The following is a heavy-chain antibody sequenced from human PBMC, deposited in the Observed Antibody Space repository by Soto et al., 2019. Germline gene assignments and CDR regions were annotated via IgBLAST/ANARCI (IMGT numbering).Heavy chain of an antibody. CDR1: GFTFSSYS. D-gene: IGHD3-10*01. CDR3: ASDPYYYASGF. J-gene: IGHJ4*02. Sequence: EVQLVESGGGLVKPGGSLRLSCAASGFTFSSYSMNWVRQAPGKGLEWVSKISGDATITYYADSVKGRFTVSRDNAKKSLYLQMNSLRAEDTAVYYCASDPYYYASGFWGQGTLVTVSS. CDR2: ISGDATIT. V-gene: IGHV3-21*05.